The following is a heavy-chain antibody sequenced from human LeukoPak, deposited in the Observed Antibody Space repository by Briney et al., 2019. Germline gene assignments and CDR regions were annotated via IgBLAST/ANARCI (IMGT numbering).Heavy chain of an antibody. CDR3: ASPTAAAAGNYFDY. J-gene: IGHJ4*02. Sequence: PGGSLRLSCAASGFTLSTYTMTWVRQPPGKGLEWIGSIYYSGSTYYNPSLKSRVTISVDTSKNQFSLKLSSVTAADTAVYYCASPTAAAAGNYFDYWGQGTLVTVSS. CDR1: GFTLSTYT. D-gene: IGHD6-13*01. CDR2: IYYSGST. V-gene: IGHV4-39*07.